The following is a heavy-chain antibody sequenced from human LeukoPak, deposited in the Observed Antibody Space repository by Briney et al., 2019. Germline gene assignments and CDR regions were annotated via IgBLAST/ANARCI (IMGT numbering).Heavy chain of an antibody. V-gene: IGHV4-61*02. Sequence: SETLSLTCTVSGGSISSGSYYWSWIRQPAGKGLEWIGRIYTSGSTNYNPSLKSRVTISVDTSKNQFSLKLSSVTAADTAVYYCARESFPNFDYWGQGTLVTVSS. CDR2: IYTSGST. J-gene: IGHJ4*02. CDR3: ARESFPNFDY. CDR1: GGSISSGSYY.